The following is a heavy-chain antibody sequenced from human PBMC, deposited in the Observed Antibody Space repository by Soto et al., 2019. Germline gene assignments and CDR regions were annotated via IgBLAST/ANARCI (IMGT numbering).Heavy chain of an antibody. Sequence: EVQMLECGGGLVQPGGSLRLSCAASGFTFSSYAVSWVCQAPGKRLEWVSALGGRGGSTYSADSVKGRFTISRDNSKNTRSLQINSLRDEDPAVYYRAKAILPGYSSGWSYYYYYAMDICGQGTTVTVSS. J-gene: IGHJ6*02. V-gene: IGHV3-23*01. CDR2: LGGRGGST. CDR3: AKAILPGYSSGWSYYYYYAMDI. D-gene: IGHD6-19*01. CDR1: GFTFSSYA.